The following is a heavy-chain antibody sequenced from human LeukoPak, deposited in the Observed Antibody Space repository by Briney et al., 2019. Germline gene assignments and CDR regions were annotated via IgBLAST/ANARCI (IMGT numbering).Heavy chain of an antibody. Sequence: PSETLSLTCTVSAGSISSYYWSWIRQPPGKGLQWIGYIYYSGSTNYNPSLKSRVTISVDTSKNQFSLKLSSVTAADTAVYYCARGADGYNSYFDYWGQGTLVTVSS. CDR3: ARGADGYNSYFDY. CDR1: AGSISSYY. V-gene: IGHV4-59*12. CDR2: IYYSGST. J-gene: IGHJ4*02. D-gene: IGHD5-24*01.